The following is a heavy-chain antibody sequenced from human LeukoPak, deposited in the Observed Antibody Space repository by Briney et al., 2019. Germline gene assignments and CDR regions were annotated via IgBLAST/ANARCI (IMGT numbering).Heavy chain of an antibody. CDR1: GYTLTELY. CDR3: ARGRRNRMTTVTTHFYYYMDV. J-gene: IGHJ6*03. D-gene: IGHD4-17*01. V-gene: IGHV1-24*01. CDR2: FDPEDGET. Sequence: ASVKVSCKVSGYTLTELYMHWVRQAPGKGLEWMGGFDPEDGETIYAQKFQGRVTMTEDTSTDTAYMELSSLRSEDTAVYYCARGRRNRMTTVTTHFYYYMDVWGKGTTVTVSS.